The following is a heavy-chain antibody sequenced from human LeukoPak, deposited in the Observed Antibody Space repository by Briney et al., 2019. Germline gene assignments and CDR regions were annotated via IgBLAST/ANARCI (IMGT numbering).Heavy chain of an antibody. J-gene: IGHJ4*02. D-gene: IGHD5-18*01. CDR3: ARAGLVDTAMVSYY. V-gene: IGHV1-69*13. CDR2: IIPIFGTA. Sequence: ASVKVSCKASGYTFSSYYLHWVRQAPGQGLEWMGGIIPIFGTANYAQKFQGRVTITADESTSTAYMELSSLRSEDTAVYYCARAGLVDTAMVSYYWVQGTLVTVSS. CDR1: GYTFSSYY.